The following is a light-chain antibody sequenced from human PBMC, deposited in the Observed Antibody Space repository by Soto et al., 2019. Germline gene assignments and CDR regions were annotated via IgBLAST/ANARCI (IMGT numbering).Light chain of an antibody. V-gene: IGKV3-15*01. J-gene: IGKJ1*01. CDR1: QSVSSN. CDR3: QQYNNWPPWT. CDR2: GAS. Sequence: EIVMTQYPATLSVSPGERATLSCRASQSVSSNLAWYQQKPGQAPRLLIYGASTRATGIPARFSGSGSGTEFTITISSREAEDVAVYYCQQYNNWPPWTFGQGTKVEIK.